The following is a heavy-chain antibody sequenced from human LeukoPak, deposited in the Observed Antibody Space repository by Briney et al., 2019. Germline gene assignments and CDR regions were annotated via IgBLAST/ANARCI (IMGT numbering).Heavy chain of an antibody. V-gene: IGHV4-34*01. CDR2: INHSGST. CDR3: ARGRAERWLRTFYYFDY. CDR1: GGSFSGYC. D-gene: IGHD5-12*01. Sequence: SETLSLTCAVYGGSFSGYCWSWIRQPPGKGLEWIGEINHSGSTNYNPSLKSRVTISVDTSKNQFSLKLSSVTAADTAVYYCARGRAERWLRTFYYFDYWGQGTLVTVSS. J-gene: IGHJ4*02.